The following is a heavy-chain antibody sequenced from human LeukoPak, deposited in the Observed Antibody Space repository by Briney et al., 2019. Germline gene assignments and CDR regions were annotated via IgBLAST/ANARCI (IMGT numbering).Heavy chain of an antibody. CDR1: GFTFSNVW. D-gene: IGHD1-1*01. CDR2: IKSTTSGGTT. CDR3: ATYNRKDAFDF. J-gene: IGHJ3*01. Sequence: KTRGSLRLSCAATGFTFSNVWMSWVRQAPGKGLEWVGRIKSTTSGGTTDYAAPEKGRFSISRDDSKNMLYLQMNSLKTEDTAVYHCATYNRKDAFDFWGRGTMVTVSS. V-gene: IGHV3-15*01.